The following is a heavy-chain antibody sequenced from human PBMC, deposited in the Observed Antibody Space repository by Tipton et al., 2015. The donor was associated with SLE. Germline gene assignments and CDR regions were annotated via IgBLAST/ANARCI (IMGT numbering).Heavy chain of an antibody. CDR2: ISWNSGDI. Sequence: SLRLSCAASGFKFDDYAMHWVRQVPGKGLEWVSGISWNSGDIGYADSVRGRFTISRDNAKNSLYLQMDSLRAEDTALYYCAKVQEITMTVVTPFDSWGQGTLVTVSP. D-gene: IGHD3-22*01. J-gene: IGHJ4*02. CDR3: AKVQEITMTVVTPFDS. CDR1: GFKFDDYA. V-gene: IGHV3-9*01.